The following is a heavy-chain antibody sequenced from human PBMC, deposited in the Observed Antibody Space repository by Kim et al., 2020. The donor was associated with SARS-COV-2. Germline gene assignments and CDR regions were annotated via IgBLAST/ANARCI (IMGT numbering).Heavy chain of an antibody. V-gene: IGHV5-10-1*01. CDR2: IDPSDSYT. CDR1: GYSFTSYW. CDR3: ARRPPPRDYYYGMDV. J-gene: IGHJ6*02. Sequence: GESLKISCKGSGYSFTSYWISWVRQMPGKGLEWMGRIDPSDSYTNYSPSFQGHVTISADKSISTAYLQWSSLKASDTAMYYCARRPPPRDYYYGMDVWGQGTTVTVSS.